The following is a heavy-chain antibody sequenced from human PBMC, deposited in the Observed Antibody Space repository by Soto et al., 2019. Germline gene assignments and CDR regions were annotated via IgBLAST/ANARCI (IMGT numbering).Heavy chain of an antibody. J-gene: IGHJ4*02. Sequence: SETLSLTCTVSGGSISSSSYYWGWIRQPPGKGLEWIGSIYYSGSTYYNPSLKSRVTISVDTSKNQFSLKLSSVTAADTAVYYCARHGKGDYWGQGTLVTVS. CDR3: ARHGKGDY. D-gene: IGHD1-26*01. CDR2: IYYSGST. CDR1: GGSISSSSYY. V-gene: IGHV4-39*01.